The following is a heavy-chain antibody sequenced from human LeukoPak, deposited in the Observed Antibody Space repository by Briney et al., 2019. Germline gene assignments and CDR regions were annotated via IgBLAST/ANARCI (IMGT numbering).Heavy chain of an antibody. Sequence: GGALRLSCAASGFTFSSYSMNWVRQAPGKGLEWVSSISGNNNYIYYADSVKGRFTISRDNAKSSLYLQMNSLTADDTAVYYCASPRAEGSTWYAVDYWGQGTLVTVSA. CDR2: ISGNNNYI. D-gene: IGHD6-13*01. V-gene: IGHV3-21*04. CDR3: ASPRAEGSTWYAVDY. J-gene: IGHJ4*02. CDR1: GFTFSSYS.